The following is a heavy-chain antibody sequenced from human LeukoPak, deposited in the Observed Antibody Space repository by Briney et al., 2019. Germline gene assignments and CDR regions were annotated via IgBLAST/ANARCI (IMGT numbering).Heavy chain of an antibody. Sequence: GGSLRLSCAASGFTFSSYAMSWIRQTPGKGLEWLAYISGSSSDIYYADSVKGRFTISRDNAKNSLFLQMNGLRPEDTALYYCATDPRLLIYWGHGTLVTVSS. CDR1: GFTFSSYA. J-gene: IGHJ4*01. CDR2: ISGSSSDI. CDR3: ATDPRLLIY. D-gene: IGHD2-21*01. V-gene: IGHV3-11*01.